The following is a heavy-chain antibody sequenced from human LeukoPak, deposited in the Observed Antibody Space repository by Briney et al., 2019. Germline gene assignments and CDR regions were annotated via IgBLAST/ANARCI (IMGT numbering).Heavy chain of an antibody. D-gene: IGHD2-2*01. CDR3: ASRPDCSSSTCLYYFDY. CDR1: GFTYRKYA. CDR2: ISGNGGST. V-gene: IGHV3-23*01. Sequence: PGGSLRLSCAASGFTYRKYAMSWVRQAPGKGLEWVSAISGNGGSTYYADSVKGRFTISRDNSKNTLYLQVGSLRAGDTAVYYCASRPDCSSSTCLYYFDYWGQGTLVTVSA. J-gene: IGHJ4*02.